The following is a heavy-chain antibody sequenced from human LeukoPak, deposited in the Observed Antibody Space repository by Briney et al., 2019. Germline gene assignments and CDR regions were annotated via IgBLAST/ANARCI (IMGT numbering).Heavy chain of an antibody. CDR2: IYTSGST. CDR3: ARAFLFSRDVYGDYGAFDI. D-gene: IGHD4-17*01. Sequence: PSETLSLTCTVSGGSISSYYWSWIRQPAGKGLEWIGRIYTSGSTNYNPSLKSRVTMSVDTSKNQFSLKLSSVTAADTAVYYCARAFLFSRDVYGDYGAFDIWGQGTMVTVSS. CDR1: GGSISSYY. V-gene: IGHV4-4*07. J-gene: IGHJ3*02.